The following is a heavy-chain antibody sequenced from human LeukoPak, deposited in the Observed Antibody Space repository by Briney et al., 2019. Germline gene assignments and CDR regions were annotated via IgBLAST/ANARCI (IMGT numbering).Heavy chain of an antibody. CDR3: ARLGYCSSTSCYAYYYYGMDV. J-gene: IGHJ6*02. Sequence: ASVKVSCKSSGYTFTSYGISWVRQAPGQGLEWMGWINTYNGNTNYAQKLQGRVTMTTDTSTSTAYIELRSLRSDDTAVYYCARLGYCSSTSCYAYYYYGMDVWGQGTTVTVSS. D-gene: IGHD2-2*01. CDR2: INTYNGNT. CDR1: GYTFTSYG. V-gene: IGHV1-18*01.